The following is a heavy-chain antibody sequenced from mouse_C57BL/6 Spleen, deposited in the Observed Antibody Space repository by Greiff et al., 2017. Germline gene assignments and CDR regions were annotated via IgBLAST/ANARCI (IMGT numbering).Heavy chain of an antibody. CDR3: ASVRYGSSWYFDV. D-gene: IGHD1-1*01. CDR2: FNPNNGGT. V-gene: IGHV1-26*01. Sequence: EVKLQQPGPELVKPGSSVKISCKASGYTFTDYYMNWVKPSHGKSLEWLGDFNPNNGGTSYNQKFKGKASLTVHKSSSTSYLELRSLTAEDSAVYYCASVRYGSSWYFDVCGTVTTVTISS. J-gene: IGHJ1*03. CDR1: GYTFTDYY.